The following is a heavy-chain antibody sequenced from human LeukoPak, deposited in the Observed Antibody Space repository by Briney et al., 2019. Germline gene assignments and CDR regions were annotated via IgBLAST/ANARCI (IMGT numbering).Heavy chain of an antibody. Sequence: PGGSLRLSCAVSGFTFSDHYMDWVRQAPGKGLEWVGRTRNKANSYTTEYAASVKGRFTISRDGSKNSLYLQMNSLKTEDTAVYCCARSSVSSDDYWGQGTLVTVSS. D-gene: IGHD6-6*01. V-gene: IGHV3-72*01. J-gene: IGHJ4*02. CDR1: GFTFSDHY. CDR3: ARSSVSSDDY. CDR2: TRNKANSYTT.